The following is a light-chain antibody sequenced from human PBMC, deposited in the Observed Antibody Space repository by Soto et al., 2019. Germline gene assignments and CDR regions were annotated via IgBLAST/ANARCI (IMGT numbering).Light chain of an antibody. V-gene: IGLV4-69*01. CDR1: SGHSSYA. Sequence: QLVLTQSPSASASLGASVTLTCTLSSGHSSYAIAWHQQQPQKGPRYLIKLNSDGSHSKGDGLPDLFSGSSSGAERHLTIALHPADEEADYCCQNWGSGIQVFGGGTKVTVL. J-gene: IGLJ3*02. CDR2: LNSDGSH. CDR3: QNWGSGIQV.